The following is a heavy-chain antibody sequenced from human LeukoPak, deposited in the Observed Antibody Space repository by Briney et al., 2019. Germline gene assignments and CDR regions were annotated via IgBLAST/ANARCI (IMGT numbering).Heavy chain of an antibody. CDR1: GFTFSSYW. CDR3: AKGDEYNNGALGGMDV. V-gene: IGHV3-74*01. D-gene: IGHD5-18*01. CDR2: INFDGSTT. J-gene: IGHJ6*02. Sequence: SGGSLRLSCAASGFTFSSYWMHWARQAPGKGLVWVSRINFDGSTTNYADSVKGRFTISRDNSKNTLYLQMNSLRAEDTAVYYCAKGDEYNNGALGGMDVWGQGTTVTVSS.